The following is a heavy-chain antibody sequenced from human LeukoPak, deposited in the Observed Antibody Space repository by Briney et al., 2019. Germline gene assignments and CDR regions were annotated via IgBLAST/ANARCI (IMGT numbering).Heavy chain of an antibody. CDR2: IWYDGSNK. CDR3: ARKRSTTSAFDI. V-gene: IGHV3-33*01. J-gene: IGHJ3*02. CDR1: GFTFSSYG. D-gene: IGHD1-1*01. Sequence: GGSLRLSCAASGFTFSSYGMHWVRQAPGKGLEWVAVIWYDGSNKYYADSVKGRFTISRDNSKNTLYLQMNSLRAEDTAVYYCARKRSTTSAFDIWGQGTMVTVSS.